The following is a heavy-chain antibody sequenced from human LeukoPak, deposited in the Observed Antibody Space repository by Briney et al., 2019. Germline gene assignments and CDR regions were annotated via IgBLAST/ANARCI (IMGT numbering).Heavy chain of an antibody. Sequence: SETLSLTCAVYGGSFSGYYWSWIRQPPGKGLEWIGEINHSGSTNYNPSLKSRVTISVDTSKNQFSLKLSSVTAADTAVYYCARGGYCSSTSCYLDNWFDPWGQGTLVTVSS. D-gene: IGHD2-2*01. CDR3: ARGGYCSSTSCYLDNWFDP. V-gene: IGHV4-34*01. CDR2: INHSGST. CDR1: GGSFSGYY. J-gene: IGHJ5*02.